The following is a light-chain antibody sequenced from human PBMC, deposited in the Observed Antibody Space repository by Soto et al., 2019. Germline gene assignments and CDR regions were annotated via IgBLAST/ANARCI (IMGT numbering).Light chain of an antibody. J-gene: IGKJ2*01. V-gene: IGKV3-15*01. CDR2: DAS. Sequence: ERVMTQAPATLSVTTGERATLSCRASQNVSSYLAWYQQRPGLPPRLLIYDASTRATGIPDRFSGSGSGTDFTLTISSLQSADFAVYYCQQYSNWPPLYTFGRGT. CDR1: QNVSSY. CDR3: QQYSNWPPLYT.